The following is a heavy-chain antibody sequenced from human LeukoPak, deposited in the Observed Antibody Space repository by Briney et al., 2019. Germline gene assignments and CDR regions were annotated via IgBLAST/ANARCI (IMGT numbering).Heavy chain of an antibody. CDR2: ISSNGGST. CDR1: AFTFSSYA. J-gene: IGHJ3*02. CDR3: VKGGRWVGATVWPDI. Sequence: GRSLRLACSVAAFTFSSYAMHWVRQAQGNGLEYVSAISSNGGSTYYADSVKGRFTISRDNSKNTLYLQMSSLRAEETAVYYCVKGGRWVGATVWPDIWGQGTMVTVSS. D-gene: IGHD1-26*01. V-gene: IGHV3-64D*09.